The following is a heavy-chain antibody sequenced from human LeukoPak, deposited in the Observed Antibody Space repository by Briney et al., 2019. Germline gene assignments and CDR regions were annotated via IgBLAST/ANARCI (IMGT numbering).Heavy chain of an antibody. V-gene: IGHV5-51*01. Sequence: GESLKISYKCSGYSFTSYWIGWVRQMPGKGLEWMGIIYPGDSDTRYSPSFQGQVTISADKSISTAYLQWSSLKASDTAMYFCARRYCTGGSCYSVDYWGQGTLVTVSS. CDR2: IYPGDSDT. CDR1: GYSFTSYW. J-gene: IGHJ4*02. CDR3: ARRYCTGGSCYSVDY. D-gene: IGHD2-15*01.